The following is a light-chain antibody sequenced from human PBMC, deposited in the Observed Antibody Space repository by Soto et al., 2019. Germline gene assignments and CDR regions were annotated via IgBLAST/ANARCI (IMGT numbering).Light chain of an antibody. V-gene: IGKV3-20*01. Sequence: DIVLTQSPGTLSLSPGERATLSCRASQSLSSSYLAWYQQKPGQAPRLLIYGASSRATDIPDRFSGSRSGTDFTLAISRLETEDFAVYYCHYYGSPPRTFGEGTKVEIK. CDR3: HYYGSPPRT. CDR1: QSLSSSY. J-gene: IGKJ1*01. CDR2: GAS.